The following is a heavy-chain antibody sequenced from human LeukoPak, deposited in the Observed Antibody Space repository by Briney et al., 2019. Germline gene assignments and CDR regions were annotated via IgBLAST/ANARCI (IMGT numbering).Heavy chain of an antibody. CDR2: GNPNSGGT. CDR1: GYTFTCYY. CDR3: ARGPPDTAMVGVAFDY. V-gene: IGHV1-2*02. Sequence: GAAVKVSCKASGYTFTCYYMHWVGRAPGQGLEWMGWGNPNSGGTNYAQKCQGRVSMTRETSSSTAYMGLSRLRSDDTAVYYCARGPPDTAMVGVAFDYWGQGPLVTVSS. J-gene: IGHJ4*02. D-gene: IGHD5-18*01.